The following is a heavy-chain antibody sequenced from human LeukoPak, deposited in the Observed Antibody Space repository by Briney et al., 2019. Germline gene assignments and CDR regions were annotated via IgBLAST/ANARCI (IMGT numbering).Heavy chain of an antibody. CDR2: IQYSGST. CDR3: ARNAPLIVVVVAATHWFDP. Sequence: SETLSLTCTVSGGSISSYYWSWIRQPPGKGLEWIGYIQYSGSTNYNPSLKSRVTISVDTSKNQFSLKLSSVTAADTAVYYCARNAPLIVVVVAATHWFDPWGQGTLVTVSS. J-gene: IGHJ5*02. D-gene: IGHD2-15*01. V-gene: IGHV4-59*08. CDR1: GGSISSYY.